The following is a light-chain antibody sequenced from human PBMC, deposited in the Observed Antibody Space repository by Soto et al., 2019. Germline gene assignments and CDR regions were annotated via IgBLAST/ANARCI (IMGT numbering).Light chain of an antibody. CDR1: QRVSSY. Sequence: EIVLTQSPATLSLSPGERATLSCRASQRVSSYLAWYQQKPGQAPRLLIYDASNRATGIPARFNGSGSGTDFTLTISSLETEDFAVYYCQQRSNWPPITFGQGTRLEIK. V-gene: IGKV3-11*01. J-gene: IGKJ5*01. CDR3: QQRSNWPPIT. CDR2: DAS.